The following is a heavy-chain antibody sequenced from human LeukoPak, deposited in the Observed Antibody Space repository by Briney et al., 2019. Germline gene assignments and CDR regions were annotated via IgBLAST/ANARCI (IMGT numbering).Heavy chain of an antibody. CDR2: IYPGGSDN. Sequence: GGSLKISWKASGYSFTSYWIGWVRQMPGKGLEGSGIIYPGGSDNRYSPSFQGRVTISAAKSISTAYLQWSSLKASDTAMYYCVRWATISGYAAGDYWGQGTLVTVSS. CDR1: GYSFTSYW. CDR3: VRWATISGYAAGDY. D-gene: IGHD5-12*01. V-gene: IGHV5-51*01. J-gene: IGHJ4*02.